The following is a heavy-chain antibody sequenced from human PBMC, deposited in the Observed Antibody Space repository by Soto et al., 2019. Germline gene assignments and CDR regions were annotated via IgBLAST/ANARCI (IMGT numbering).Heavy chain of an antibody. J-gene: IGHJ6*02. V-gene: IGHV3-21*01. D-gene: IGHD6-19*01. CDR1: GFTFSTYN. CDR2: ISDKTTYI. Sequence: GGSLRLSCVASGFTFSTYNMNWVRQAPGKGLEWVSSISDKTTYIYYADSVKGRFTISRDNAKNSLYLQMSSLRAEDTAVYYCAREVVVRGWFFRGSVDVWGQGTTVTVSS. CDR3: AREVVVRGWFFRGSVDV.